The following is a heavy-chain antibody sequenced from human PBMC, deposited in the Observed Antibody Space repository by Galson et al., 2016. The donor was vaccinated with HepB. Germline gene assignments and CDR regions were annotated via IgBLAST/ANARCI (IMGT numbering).Heavy chain of an antibody. J-gene: IGHJ4*02. D-gene: IGHD3-16*01. Sequence: ETLSLTCTISGASISSRNWWSWVRQPPGKGLEWIGEIYHTGSTNYDPSVKNRVTISLDKSRNQFSLRLTSVTATDTAVYYLGGGKLASGWPYLGQGNLVRVSS. CDR3: GGGKLASGWPY. V-gene: IGHV4-4*04. CDR2: IYHTGST. CDR1: GASISSRNW.